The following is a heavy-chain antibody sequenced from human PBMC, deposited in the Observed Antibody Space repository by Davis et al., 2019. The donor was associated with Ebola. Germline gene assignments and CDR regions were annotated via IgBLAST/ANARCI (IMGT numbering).Heavy chain of an antibody. D-gene: IGHD1-26*01. Sequence: GTLRLSCAASGFTFSASAMHRVPRASGKGLEWVGRIRSKDNSYATAYAASVKGRFTISRDDSKNTAYLQMNSLKTEDTAVYYCTQSGSSDYWGQGTLVTVSS. CDR2: IRSKDNSYAT. V-gene: IGHV3-73*01. J-gene: IGHJ4*02. CDR3: TQSGSSDY. CDR1: GFTFSASA.